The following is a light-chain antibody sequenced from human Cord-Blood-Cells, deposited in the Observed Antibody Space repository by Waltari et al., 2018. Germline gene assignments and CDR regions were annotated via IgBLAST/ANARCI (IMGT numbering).Light chain of an antibody. Sequence: DIVMTQPPDSLPVSLGERATINCKSSQSVLSSSNNKNYLAWYQQKPGQPPKLLIYWASTRESGVPDRFSGSGSGTDFTLTISSLQAEDVAVYYCQQYYSTPLTFGGGTKVEIK. J-gene: IGKJ4*01. CDR2: WAS. V-gene: IGKV4-1*01. CDR3: QQYYSTPLT. CDR1: QSVLSSSNNKNY.